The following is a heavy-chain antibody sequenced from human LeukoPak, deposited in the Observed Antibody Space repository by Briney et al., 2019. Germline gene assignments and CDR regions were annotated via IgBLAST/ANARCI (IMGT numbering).Heavy chain of an antibody. CDR2: INSEGINT. J-gene: IGHJ5*02. CDR1: GFTFSNYW. Sequence: GGSLRLSCAASGFTFSNYWMHWVRQAPGKGLVWVSRINSEGINTTYADSVKGRFTISRDNAKNTLNLQMNSLRAEDTAVYYCARDLGQYYDTSDNWFDPWGQGTLVTVSS. CDR3: ARDLGQYYDTSDNWFDP. D-gene: IGHD3-22*01. V-gene: IGHV3-74*01.